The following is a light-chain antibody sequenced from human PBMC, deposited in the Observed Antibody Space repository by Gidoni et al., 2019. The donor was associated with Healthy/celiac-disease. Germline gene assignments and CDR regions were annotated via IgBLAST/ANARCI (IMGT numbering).Light chain of an antibody. J-gene: IGKJ1*01. CDR3: QQYNNWPPGAT. Sequence: EIVMTQSPATLSVSPGERATLSCRASQSVSSNLAWYQQKPGQAPRLLIYGASTRATGIPAMFSGSGSGTEFTLTISSLQSEDFAVYYCQQYNNWPPGATFGQGTKVEIK. CDR1: QSVSSN. V-gene: IGKV3-15*01. CDR2: GAS.